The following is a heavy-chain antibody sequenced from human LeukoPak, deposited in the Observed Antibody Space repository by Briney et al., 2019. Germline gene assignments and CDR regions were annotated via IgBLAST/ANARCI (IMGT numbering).Heavy chain of an antibody. D-gene: IGHD5-18*01. J-gene: IGHJ4*02. CDR2: IIPIFGTA. CDR1: GGTFSSYA. CDR3: ARNRGYSYGPEG. V-gene: IGHV1-69*05. Sequence: SVKVSCKASGGTFSSYAISWVRQAPGQGLEWMGGIIPIFGTANYAQKFQGRVTITTDESTSTAYMELSSLRSEDTAVYYCARNRGYSYGPEGWGQGTLVTVSS.